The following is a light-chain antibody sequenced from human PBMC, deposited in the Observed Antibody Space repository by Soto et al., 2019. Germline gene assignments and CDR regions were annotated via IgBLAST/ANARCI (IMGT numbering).Light chain of an antibody. CDR3: SSYASGSTWV. CDR1: TRDVGGYNY. V-gene: IGLV2-14*01. CDR2: EVS. J-gene: IGLJ3*02. Sequence: QSVLTQPASVSGSPGQSITISCTGTTRDVGGYNYVSWYQQHPGKAPKLMIYEVSSRPSGVSNRFSGSKSGNTASLTISGLQSEDEADYSCSSYASGSTWVFGGGTKLTVL.